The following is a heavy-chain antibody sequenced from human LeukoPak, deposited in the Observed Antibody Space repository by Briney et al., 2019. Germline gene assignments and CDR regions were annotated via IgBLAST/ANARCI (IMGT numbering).Heavy chain of an antibody. CDR3: ARNQDTYYYDSSGLEAPVFEFDY. Sequence: SETLSLTCTVSGGSISSSSYYWGWIRQPPGKGLEWIGSIYYSGSTYYNPSLKSRVTISVDTSKNQFSLKLSSVTAADTAVYYCARNQDTYYYDSSGLEAPVFEFDYWGQGTLVTVSS. V-gene: IGHV4-39*01. CDR2: IYYSGST. CDR1: GGSISSSSYY. J-gene: IGHJ4*02. D-gene: IGHD3-22*01.